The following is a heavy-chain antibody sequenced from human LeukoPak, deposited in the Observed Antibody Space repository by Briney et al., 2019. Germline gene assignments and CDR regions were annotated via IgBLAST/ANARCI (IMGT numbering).Heavy chain of an antibody. J-gene: IGHJ4*02. Sequence: SVKVSCKASGGTFSSYAISWVRQAPGQGLEWMGGIIPIFGTANYAQKFQGRVTITADESTSTPYMELSSLRSEDTAVYYCAREGPLEWSTTYYFDYWGQGTLVTVSS. D-gene: IGHD3-3*01. V-gene: IGHV1-69*13. CDR2: IIPIFGTA. CDR3: AREGPLEWSTTYYFDY. CDR1: GGTFSSYA.